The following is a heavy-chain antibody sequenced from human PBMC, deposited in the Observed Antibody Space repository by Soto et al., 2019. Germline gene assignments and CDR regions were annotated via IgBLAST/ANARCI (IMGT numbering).Heavy chain of an antibody. J-gene: IGHJ5*02. Sequence: QVQLQQWGAGLLKPSETLSLTCAVYGGSFSGYYWSWIRQPPGKGLEWNGEINHSGSTNYNPSLKSRVTISVDTSKNQFSLKLSSVTAADTAVYYCARGGIAAAGTGWFDPWGQGTLVTVSS. V-gene: IGHV4-34*01. CDR1: GGSFSGYY. CDR2: INHSGST. CDR3: ARGGIAAAGTGWFDP. D-gene: IGHD6-13*01.